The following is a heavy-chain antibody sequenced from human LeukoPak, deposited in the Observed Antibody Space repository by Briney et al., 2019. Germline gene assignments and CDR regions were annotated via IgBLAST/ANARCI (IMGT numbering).Heavy chain of an antibody. CDR2: FDPEDGET. J-gene: IGHJ4*02. CDR3: ATSRGQLWLNADY. CDR1: GYTFTSYG. D-gene: IGHD5-18*01. Sequence: ASVKVSCKASGYTFTSYGISWVRQAPGQGLEWMGGFDPEDGETIYAQKFQGRVTMTEDTSTDTAYMELSSLRSEDTAVYYCATSRGQLWLNADYWGQGTLVTVSS. V-gene: IGHV1-24*01.